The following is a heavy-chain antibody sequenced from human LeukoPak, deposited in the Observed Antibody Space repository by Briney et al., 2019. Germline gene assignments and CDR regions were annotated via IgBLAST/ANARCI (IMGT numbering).Heavy chain of an antibody. CDR1: GFTFSSYS. D-gene: IGHD6-13*01. CDR2: ISSSSSYI. V-gene: IGHV3-21*01. Sequence: GGSLRLSCAASGFTFSSYSMNWVRQAPGKGLEWVSSISSSSSYIYYADSVKGRFTISRDNAKNSLYLQMNSLRAEDTAVYYCAKRMGPSIAATDLDYWGQGTLVTVSS. J-gene: IGHJ4*02. CDR3: AKRMGPSIAATDLDY.